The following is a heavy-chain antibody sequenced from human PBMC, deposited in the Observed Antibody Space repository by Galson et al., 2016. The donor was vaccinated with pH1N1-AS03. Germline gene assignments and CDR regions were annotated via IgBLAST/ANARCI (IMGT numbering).Heavy chain of an antibody. CDR2: IYPGNSDS. V-gene: IGHV5-51*03. D-gene: IGHD3-16*01. CDR1: GYRFTNYW. CDR3: ARPRLNYVDN. Sequence: QSGAEVKKPGESLKIPCKGSGYRFTNYWIGWVRQMPGKGLEWMGIIYPGNSDSRYNKSFQGQVTISAGTSISTVYLQWSSLQASDTAMYYCARPRLNYVDNWGQGTLVTVSS. J-gene: IGHJ4*02.